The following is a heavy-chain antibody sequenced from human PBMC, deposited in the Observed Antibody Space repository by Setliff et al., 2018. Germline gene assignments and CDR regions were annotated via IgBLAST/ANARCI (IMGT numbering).Heavy chain of an antibody. V-gene: IGHV4-34*01. CDR2: IYYRGDT. CDR3: ARTGTYRYFDY. D-gene: IGHD1-1*01. CDR1: GGSFSDYY. J-gene: IGHJ4*02. Sequence: SETLSLTCGASGGSFSDYYWTWIRQTPGKGLEWIGRIYYRGDTYYNASLKGRLTISVDTAQNQFSLRLTSVTAADTAVYYCARTGTYRYFDYWGQGALVTVSS.